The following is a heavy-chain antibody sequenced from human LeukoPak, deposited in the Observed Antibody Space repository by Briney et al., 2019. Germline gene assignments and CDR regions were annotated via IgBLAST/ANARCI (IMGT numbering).Heavy chain of an antibody. J-gene: IGHJ3*02. CDR1: GFTFSSYG. V-gene: IGHV3-30*18. CDR3: AKALSGYSASGAFDI. Sequence: GGSLRLSCVTSGFTFSSYGMHWVRQVPGKGLEWVAVISYDAKSNYHVDSVKGRFTISRDNSKNTLYLQMNSLRAEDTAVYYCAKALSGYSASGAFDIWGQGTMVTVSS. D-gene: IGHD3-22*01. CDR2: ISYDAKSN.